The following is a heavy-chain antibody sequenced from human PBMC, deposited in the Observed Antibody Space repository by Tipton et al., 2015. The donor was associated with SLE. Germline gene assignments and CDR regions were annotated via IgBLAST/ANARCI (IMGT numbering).Heavy chain of an antibody. Sequence: SLRLSCAASGFTFSTYSMNWVRQAPGKGLEWVSSISSSSSYIYYADSVKGRITISRDNSKNALYLQMNSRRAEDTAVYYCARYRYNWNDVDTFDIWGQGTMVTVSP. J-gene: IGHJ3*02. CDR1: GFTFSTYS. CDR3: ARYRYNWNDVDTFDI. CDR2: ISSSSSYI. D-gene: IGHD1-1*01. V-gene: IGHV3-21*01.